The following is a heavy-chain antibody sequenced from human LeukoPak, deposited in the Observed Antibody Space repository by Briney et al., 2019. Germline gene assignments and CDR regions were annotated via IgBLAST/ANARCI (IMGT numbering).Heavy chain of an antibody. V-gene: IGHV3-30*18. CDR2: ISYDGSNK. CDR3: AKDLRYDSSGYPTHYYYYGMDV. D-gene: IGHD3-22*01. J-gene: IGHJ6*02. Sequence: GRSLRLSCAASGFTFSSYGMHWVLQAPRKGLEWVAVISYDGSNKYYADSVKGRFTISRDNSKNTLYLQMNILRAEDTAVYYCAKDLRYDSSGYPTHYYYYGMDVWGQGTTVTVSS. CDR1: GFTFSSYG.